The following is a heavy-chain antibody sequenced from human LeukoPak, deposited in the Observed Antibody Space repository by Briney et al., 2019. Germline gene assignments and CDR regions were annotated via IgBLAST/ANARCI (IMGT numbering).Heavy chain of an antibody. CDR2: ISWNSGSI. D-gene: IGHD3-16*02. CDR3: AKAESGYRVLGGYFDY. V-gene: IGHV3-9*01. CDR1: GFTFDDYA. Sequence: PGRSLRLSCAASGFTFDDYAMHWVRQAPGKGLEWVSGISWNSGSIGYADSVKGRFTISRDNAKKSLYLQMNSLRAEDTALYYCAKAESGYRVLGGYFDYWGQGTLVTVSS. J-gene: IGHJ4*02.